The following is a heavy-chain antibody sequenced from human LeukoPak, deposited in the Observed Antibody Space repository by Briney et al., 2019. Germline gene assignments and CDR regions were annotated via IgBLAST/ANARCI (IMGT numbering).Heavy chain of an antibody. D-gene: IGHD6-19*01. V-gene: IGHV3-13*01. Sequence: QPGGSLRLSCAASGFTFSSSDMHWVRQATGKGLEWVSAIGTVGDTYYAASVKGRFTISRDNSKNTLYLQMNSLRAEDTAVYYCAKDKIAVAESPNWFDPWGQGTLVIVSS. CDR3: AKDKIAVAESPNWFDP. CDR2: IGTVGDT. J-gene: IGHJ5*02. CDR1: GFTFSSSD.